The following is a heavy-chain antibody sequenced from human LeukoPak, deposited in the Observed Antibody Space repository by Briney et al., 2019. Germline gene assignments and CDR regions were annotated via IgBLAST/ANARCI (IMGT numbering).Heavy chain of an antibody. CDR1: GFTFSSYS. V-gene: IGHV3-21*01. D-gene: IGHD4-17*01. CDR3: ARDFAGDDYGDYIGWFDP. Sequence: GGSLRLSCAASGFTFSSYSMNGVRQAPGKGLEWVSSISSSSSYIYYADSVKGRFTISRDNAKNSLYLQMNSLRAEDTAVYYCARDFAGDDYGDYIGWFDPWGQGTLVTVSS. CDR2: ISSSSSYI. J-gene: IGHJ5*02.